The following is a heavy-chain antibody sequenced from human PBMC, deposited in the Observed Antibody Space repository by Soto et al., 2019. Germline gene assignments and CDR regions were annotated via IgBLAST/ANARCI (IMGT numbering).Heavy chain of an antibody. CDR2: IYYSGST. D-gene: IGHD3-22*01. J-gene: IGHJ5*02. Sequence: PSETLSLTCTVSGGSISSYYWSWIRQPPGKGLEWIGYIYYSGSTNYNPSLKSRVTISVDTSKNQFSLKLSSVTAADTAVYYCARDPRYYYDSSGYPLRIPYNWFDPWGQGTLVTVSS. CDR1: GGSISSYY. CDR3: ARDPRYYYDSSGYPLRIPYNWFDP. V-gene: IGHV4-59*01.